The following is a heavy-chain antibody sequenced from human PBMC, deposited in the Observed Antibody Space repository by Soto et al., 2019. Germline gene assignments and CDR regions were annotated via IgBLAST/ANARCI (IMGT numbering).Heavy chain of an antibody. Sequence: ASVKVSCKASSGYPFTNYYMHWVRQAPGQGLEWVGIINPSSASASYAQKFQDRVTMTRDTSTSTVYMELSSLRFEDTAVYYCARGLGDSFNPFLDYWGQGSLVTVSS. D-gene: IGHD2-21*01. J-gene: IGHJ4*02. CDR2: INPSSASA. CDR1: GYPFTNYY. CDR3: ARGLGDSFNPFLDY. V-gene: IGHV1-46*01.